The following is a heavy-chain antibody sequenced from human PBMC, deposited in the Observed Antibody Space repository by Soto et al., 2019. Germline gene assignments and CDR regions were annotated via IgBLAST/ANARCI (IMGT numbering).Heavy chain of an antibody. CDR1: GYTFTSYY. Sequence: ASVKVSCKASGYTFTSYYMHWVRQAPGQGLEGMGIINPNGGSTSYAQKFQGRVTMTRDTSTSTVYMELRSLRSDDTDGYYCARRNPDFWSGYYYYMDVWGKGTTVTVSS. CDR2: INPNGGST. J-gene: IGHJ6*03. CDR3: ARRNPDFWSGYYYYMDV. V-gene: IGHV1-46*01. D-gene: IGHD3-3*01.